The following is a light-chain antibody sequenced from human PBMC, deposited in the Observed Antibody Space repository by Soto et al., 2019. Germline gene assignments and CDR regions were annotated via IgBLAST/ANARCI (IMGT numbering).Light chain of an antibody. CDR2: DAS. J-gene: IGKJ3*01. CDR3: QHHDNLPRFT. CDR1: QSISTY. Sequence: DIQMTQSPSSLSASVGDRVTITCRASQSISTYLNWYQQKPGKAPELLIYDASNLETGVPSRFSGSGSGTDFTFTISSLQPEDVATYYCQHHDNLPRFTFGPGTKVDIK. V-gene: IGKV1-33*01.